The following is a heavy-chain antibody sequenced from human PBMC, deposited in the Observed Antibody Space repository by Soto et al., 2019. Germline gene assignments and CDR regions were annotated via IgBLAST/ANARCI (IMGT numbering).Heavy chain of an antibody. CDR3: ASNPLELELGSMDV. J-gene: IGHJ6*02. CDR2: IYYSGST. Sequence: KPSETLSLTCTVSGGSVSSGSYYWSWIRQPPGKGPEWIGYIYYSGSTNYNPSLKSRVTISVDTSKNQFSLKLSSVTAADTAVYYCASNPLELELGSMDVWGQGTTVTVSS. CDR1: GGSVSSGSYY. D-gene: IGHD1-7*01. V-gene: IGHV4-61*01.